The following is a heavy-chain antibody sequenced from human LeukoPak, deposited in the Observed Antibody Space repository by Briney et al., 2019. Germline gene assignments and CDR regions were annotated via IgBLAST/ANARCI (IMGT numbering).Heavy chain of an antibody. CDR1: GYSFTSYW. D-gene: IGHD3-22*01. Sequence: GESLKISCKGSGYSFTSYWIGWVRQMPGKGLEWMGIIYPGDSDTRYSPSFQGQVTISADKSISTAYLQWSSLKASDTAMYYCARSGPYYDSSGYLYWFDPWGQGTLVTVSS. CDR2: IYPGDSDT. CDR3: ARSGPYYDSSGYLYWFDP. J-gene: IGHJ5*02. V-gene: IGHV5-51*01.